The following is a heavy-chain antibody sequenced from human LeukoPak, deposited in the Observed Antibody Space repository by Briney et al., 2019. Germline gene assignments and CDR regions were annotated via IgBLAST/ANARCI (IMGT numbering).Heavy chain of an antibody. CDR2: IYYSGST. CDR1: GGSISSSSYY. D-gene: IGHD5-18*01. V-gene: IGHV4-39*07. CDR3: AREDRGGYSYGYKWRGFDY. Sequence: SSETLSLTCTVSGGSISSSSYYWGWIRQPPGKGLEWIGSIYYSGSTYYNPSLKSRVTISVDTSKNQFSLKLSSVTAADTAVYYCAREDRGGYSYGYKWRGFDYWGQGTLVTVSS. J-gene: IGHJ4*02.